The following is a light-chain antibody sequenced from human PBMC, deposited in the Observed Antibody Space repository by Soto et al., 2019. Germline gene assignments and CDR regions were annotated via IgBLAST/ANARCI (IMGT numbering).Light chain of an antibody. CDR3: QQYGSSPL. CDR1: QSVSSSY. CDR2: GAS. V-gene: IGKV3-20*01. Sequence: EIVLTQSPGTLSLSPGERATLSCRASQSVSSSYLAWYQHKPGQAPRLLIYGASSRATGIPDRFSGSGSGTDFTLTISRLDPEDFAVYYCQQYGSSPLFGQGTKLEIK. J-gene: IGKJ2*01.